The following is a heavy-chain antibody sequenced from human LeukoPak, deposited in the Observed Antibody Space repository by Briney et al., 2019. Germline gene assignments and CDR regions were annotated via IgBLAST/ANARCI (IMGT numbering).Heavy chain of an antibody. CDR3: ARAKAQYYDILTGGFDP. Sequence: GGSLRLSCAASGFTFSSYSMNWVRQAPGKGLEWVSSISSSSSYIYYADSVKGRFTISRDNAKNSLYLQMNSLRAEDTAVYYRARAKAQYYDILTGGFDPWGQGTLVTVSS. D-gene: IGHD3-9*01. J-gene: IGHJ5*02. CDR2: ISSSSSYI. V-gene: IGHV3-21*01. CDR1: GFTFSSYS.